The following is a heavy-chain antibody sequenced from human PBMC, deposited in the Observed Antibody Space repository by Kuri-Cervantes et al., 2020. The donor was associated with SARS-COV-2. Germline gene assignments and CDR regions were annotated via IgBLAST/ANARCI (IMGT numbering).Heavy chain of an antibody. Sequence: GESLKISCAASGFTFSNAWMSWVRQAPGKGLEWVGRIKSKTDGGTTDYAAPVKGRFTISRDDSKNTLYLQMNSLKTEDTAVYYCCGSYTNWFDPWGQGTLGTVSS. CDR2: IKSKTDGGTT. CDR3: CGSYTNWFDP. D-gene: IGHD1-26*01. CDR1: GFTFSNAW. V-gene: IGHV3-15*01. J-gene: IGHJ5*02.